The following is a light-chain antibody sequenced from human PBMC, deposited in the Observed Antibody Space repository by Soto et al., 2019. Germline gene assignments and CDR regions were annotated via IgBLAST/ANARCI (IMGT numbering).Light chain of an antibody. CDR1: RPIANK. CDR2: GAS. Sequence: TQSPALLSVSPGETATLSCKASRPIANKLAWYQQSPGQTPGLLIYGASTRASGVPDRFSCSGYGTDFTLTITSPQAEDFATYYCQQYYDWPPNTFGQGTKFDIK. J-gene: IGKJ2*01. CDR3: QQYYDWPPNT. V-gene: IGKV3D-15*01.